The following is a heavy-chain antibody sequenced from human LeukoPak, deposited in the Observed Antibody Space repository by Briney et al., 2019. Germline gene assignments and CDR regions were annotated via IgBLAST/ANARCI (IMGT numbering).Heavy chain of an antibody. J-gene: IGHJ4*02. CDR2: IYPGDSDT. V-gene: IGHV5-51*01. CDR3: ARALSYSSSWYGVYFDY. Sequence: GESLKISCKGSGYSFTSYWIGWVRQMPGKGLEWMGIIYPGDSDTRYSPSFQDQVTISADKSISTAYLQWSSLKASDTAMYYCARALSYSSSWYGVYFDYWGQGTLVTVSS. CDR1: GYSFTSYW. D-gene: IGHD6-13*01.